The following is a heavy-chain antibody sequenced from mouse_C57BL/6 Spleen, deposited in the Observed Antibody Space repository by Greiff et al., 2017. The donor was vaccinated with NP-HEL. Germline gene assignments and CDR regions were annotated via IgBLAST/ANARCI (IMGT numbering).Heavy chain of an antibody. CDR3: ARYDYGSKYFDV. J-gene: IGHJ1*03. Sequence: EVQLVESGPELVKPGASVKMSCKASGYTFTDYNMHWVKQSHGKSLEWIGYINPNNGGTSYNQKFKGKATLTINKSSSTAYMELRSLTSEDSAVYYCARYDYGSKYFDVWGTGTTVTVSS. D-gene: IGHD1-1*01. V-gene: IGHV1-22*01. CDR1: GYTFTDYN. CDR2: INPNNGGT.